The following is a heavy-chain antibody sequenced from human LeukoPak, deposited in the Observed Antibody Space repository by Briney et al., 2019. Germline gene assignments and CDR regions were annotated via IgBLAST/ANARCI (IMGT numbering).Heavy chain of an antibody. CDR3: ARGGTTPYLAFDI. V-gene: IGHV3-11*01. Sequence: GGSQRLSCAASGFTFSDYYMSWIRQAPGKGLEWVSYISSSGSTIYYADSVKGRFTIFRDNAKNSLYLQMNSLRAEDTAVYYCARGGTTPYLAFDIWGQGTMVTVSS. J-gene: IGHJ3*02. CDR1: GFTFSDYY. D-gene: IGHD4-17*01. CDR2: ISSSGSTI.